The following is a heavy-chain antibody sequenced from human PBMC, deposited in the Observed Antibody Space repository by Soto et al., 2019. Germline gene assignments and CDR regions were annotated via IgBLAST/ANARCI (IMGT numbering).Heavy chain of an antibody. Sequence: GASVKVSCKVSGYTLTELSMHWVRQAPGKGLEWMGGFDPEDGETIYAQKFQGRVTMTEDTSTDTAHMELSSLRSEDTAVYYCATSRDWRGYYYYGMDVWGQGTTVTVSS. CDR3: ATSRDWRGYYYYGMDV. D-gene: IGHD1-1*01. CDR2: FDPEDGET. V-gene: IGHV1-24*01. J-gene: IGHJ6*02. CDR1: GYTLTELS.